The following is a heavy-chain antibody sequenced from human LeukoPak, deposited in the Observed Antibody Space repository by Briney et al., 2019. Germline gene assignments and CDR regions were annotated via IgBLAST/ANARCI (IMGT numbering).Heavy chain of an antibody. CDR3: ARVGQLADLFDY. J-gene: IGHJ4*02. CDR2: ISSSSSYI. V-gene: IGHV3-21*01. Sequence: GGSLRLSCAASGFTFSSYDMHWVRQAPGKGLEWVSSISSSSSYIYYADSVKGRFTISRDNAKNSLYLQMNSLRAEDTAVYYCARVGQLADLFDYWGQGTLVTVSS. D-gene: IGHD6-6*01. CDR1: GFTFSSYD.